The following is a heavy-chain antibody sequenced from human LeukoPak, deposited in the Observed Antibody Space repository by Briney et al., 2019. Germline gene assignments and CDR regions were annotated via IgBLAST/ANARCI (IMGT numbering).Heavy chain of an antibody. CDR2: ISYDGSNK. CDR1: GFTFSSYA. CDR3: ARAYDSSGYSIYYYYYYGMDV. D-gene: IGHD3-22*01. J-gene: IGHJ6*02. V-gene: IGHV3-30-3*01. Sequence: GGSLRLSCAASGFTFSSYAMHWVRQAPGKGLEWVAVISYDGSNKYYADSVKGRFTISRDNSKNTLYLQMNSLRAEDTAVYYCARAYDSSGYSIYYYYYYGMDVWGQGTTVTVSS.